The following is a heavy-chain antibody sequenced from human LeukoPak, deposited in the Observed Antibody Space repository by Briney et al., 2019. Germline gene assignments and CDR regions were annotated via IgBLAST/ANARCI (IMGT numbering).Heavy chain of an antibody. CDR3: ARGAAAAKIDP. CDR1: GGSFSGYY. D-gene: IGHD6-13*01. Sequence: SETLSLTCAVYGGSFSGYYWSWIRQPPGKGLEWIGEINHSGSTNYNPSLKSRVTISVDTSKNQFSLKLSSVTAADTAVYYCARGAAAAKIDPWGQGTLVTVSS. V-gene: IGHV4-34*01. J-gene: IGHJ5*02. CDR2: INHSGST.